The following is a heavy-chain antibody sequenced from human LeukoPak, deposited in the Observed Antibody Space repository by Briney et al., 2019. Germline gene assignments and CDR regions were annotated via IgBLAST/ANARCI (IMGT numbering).Heavy chain of an antibody. Sequence: GGSLRLSCTASGFTLSSYEMTWIRQAPGKGLEWVSGISGSGGNTYYADSVKGRFTISRDNSKNTLYLQMNSLRAEDTAMYYCARVAVAGIPEYYFDYWGQGTLVTVSS. D-gene: IGHD6-19*01. CDR3: ARVAVAGIPEYYFDY. CDR2: ISGSGGNT. J-gene: IGHJ4*02. V-gene: IGHV3-23*01. CDR1: GFTLSSYE.